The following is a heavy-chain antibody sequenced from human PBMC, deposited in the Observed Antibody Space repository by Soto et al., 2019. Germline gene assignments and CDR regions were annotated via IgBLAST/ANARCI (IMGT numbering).Heavy chain of an antibody. CDR1: GGSVSSYY. D-gene: IGHD5-18*01. CDR3: ARSGYSYGPHPLLY. V-gene: IGHV4-59*06. J-gene: IGHJ4*02. Sequence: SETLSLTCTASGGSVSSYYLTWIRQPPGKGLEWIGYIYYSGSTYYNPSLKSRVTISVDTSKNQFSLKLSSVTAADTAVYYCARSGYSYGPHPLLYWGQGTLVTVS. CDR2: IYYSGST.